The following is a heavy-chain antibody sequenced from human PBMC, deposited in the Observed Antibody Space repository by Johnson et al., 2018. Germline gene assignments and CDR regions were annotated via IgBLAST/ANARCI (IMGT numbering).Heavy chain of an antibody. CDR1: GFTFSSYG. Sequence: QVQLVESGGGVVQPGRSLRLSCAASGFTFSSYGMHWVRQAPGKGLEWVTVISYDGSNKYYADSVKGRFTISRDNSKYTMYLQMNSLRAEDTAVYYCAKGSVGYSDFAFDIWGQGTMVTVSS. CDR3: AKGSVGYSDFAFDI. D-gene: IGHD2-15*01. CDR2: ISYDGSNK. V-gene: IGHV3-30*18. J-gene: IGHJ3*02.